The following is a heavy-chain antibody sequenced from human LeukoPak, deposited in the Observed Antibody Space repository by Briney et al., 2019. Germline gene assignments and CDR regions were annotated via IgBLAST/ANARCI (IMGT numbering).Heavy chain of an antibody. CDR3: ARRLIGFDT. D-gene: IGHD3-22*01. CDR1: GGSIRSYY. Sequence: SETLSLTCTVSGGSIRSYYWSWMRQPPGKGLEWIGYIYYSGSTKYNPSLKSRATISVDASKNQFSLKLTSVTAADTAVYYCARRLIGFDTWGQGTLVTVSS. CDR2: IYYSGST. J-gene: IGHJ5*02. V-gene: IGHV4-59*08.